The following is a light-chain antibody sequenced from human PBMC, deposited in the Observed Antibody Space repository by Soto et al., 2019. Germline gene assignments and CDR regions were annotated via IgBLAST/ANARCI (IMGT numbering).Light chain of an antibody. J-gene: IGKJ1*01. CDR1: QTLSSW. CDR2: KAS. Sequence: TQSPSTLSGSVGDRVTITCRASQTLSSWLAWYQQKPGKAPKLLIYKASTLKSGVPSRFSGSGSGTEFTLTISSLQPDDFATYYCQQSYSAPRTFGQGTKVEIK. CDR3: QQSYSAPRT. V-gene: IGKV1-5*03.